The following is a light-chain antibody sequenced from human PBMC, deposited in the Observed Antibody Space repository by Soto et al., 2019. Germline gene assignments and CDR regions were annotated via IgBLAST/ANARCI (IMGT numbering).Light chain of an antibody. V-gene: IGKV3D-20*02. Sequence: EIVLTQSPGTLSLSPGERATFSCRASQSVSNSSLAWYHQKPGQAPRLLLFAASRRATGIPDTFSGSGSGTDFTLTISRLEPEDFAVYYCQQRSNWSPPFTFGPGTKVEMK. CDR2: AAS. CDR1: QSVSNSS. CDR3: QQRSNWSPPFT. J-gene: IGKJ2*01.